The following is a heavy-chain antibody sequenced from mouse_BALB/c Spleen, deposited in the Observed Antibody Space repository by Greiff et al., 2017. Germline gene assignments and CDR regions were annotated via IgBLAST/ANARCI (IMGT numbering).Heavy chain of an antibody. CDR3: ARPARDAMDY. CDR1: GYTFTDYN. J-gene: IGHJ4*01. Sequence: EVQLQQSGPELVKPGASVKISCKASGYTFTDYNMHWVKQSHGKSLEWIGYIYPYNGGTGYNQKFKSKATLTVDNSSSTAYMELRSLTSEDSAVYYCARPARDAMDYWGQGTSVTVSS. V-gene: IGHV1S29*02. CDR2: IYPYNGGT.